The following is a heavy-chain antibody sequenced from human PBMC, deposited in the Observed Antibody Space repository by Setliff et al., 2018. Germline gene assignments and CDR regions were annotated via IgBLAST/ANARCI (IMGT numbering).Heavy chain of an antibody. CDR2: IYHSGST. Sequence: LSLTCAVSGCSISSGYYWGWIRQPPGKGLEWIGSIYHSGSTYYNPSLKSRVTISVDTSKNQFSLKLSSVTAADTAVYYCARQPEGGYYDSSGYYGMAPYYFDYWGQGTLVTVSS. J-gene: IGHJ4*02. V-gene: IGHV4-38-2*01. D-gene: IGHD3-22*01. CDR3: ARQPEGGYYDSSGYYGMAPYYFDY. CDR1: GCSISSGYY.